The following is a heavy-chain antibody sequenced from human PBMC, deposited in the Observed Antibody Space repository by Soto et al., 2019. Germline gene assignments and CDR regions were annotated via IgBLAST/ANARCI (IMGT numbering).Heavy chain of an antibody. CDR3: ARWNSDYGDKSRYYGLDV. Sequence: PSETLSLTCTVSGGSISSYYWSWIRQPPGKGLEWIGYIYYSGSTNYNPSLKSRVTISVDTSKNQFSLRLSSVTAADTAIYYCARWNSDYGDKSRYYGLDVWGQGATVTVSS. CDR1: GGSISSYY. D-gene: IGHD4-17*01. J-gene: IGHJ6*02. V-gene: IGHV4-59*01. CDR2: IYYSGST.